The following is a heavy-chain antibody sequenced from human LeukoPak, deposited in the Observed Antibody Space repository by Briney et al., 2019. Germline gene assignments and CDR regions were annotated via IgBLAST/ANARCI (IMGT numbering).Heavy chain of an antibody. V-gene: IGHV4-59*08. CDR2: IYYSGST. D-gene: IGHD3-22*01. J-gene: IGHJ4*02. CDR3: ARSAIFDYYDSSGYYRD. Sequence: SETLSLTCTVSGGSISSYYWSWIRQPPGKGLEWIGYIYYSGSTNYNPSLKSRVTISVDTSKNQFSLKLSSVTAADTAVYYCARSAIFDYYDSSGYYRDWGQGTLVTVSS. CDR1: GGSISSYY.